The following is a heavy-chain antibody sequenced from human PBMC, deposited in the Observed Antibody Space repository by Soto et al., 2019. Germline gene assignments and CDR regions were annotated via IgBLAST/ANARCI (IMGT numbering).Heavy chain of an antibody. CDR3: ARPIWSELQTTLYYYYGMDV. V-gene: IGHV1-69*13. CDR1: GGTFSSYA. Sequence: SVKVSCKASGGTFSSYAISWVRQAPGQGLEWMGGIIPIFGTADYAQKFQGRVTITADESTSTAYMELSSLRSEDTAVYYCARPIWSELQTTLYYYYGMDVWGQGTTVTVSS. D-gene: IGHD1-7*01. J-gene: IGHJ6*02. CDR2: IIPIFGTA.